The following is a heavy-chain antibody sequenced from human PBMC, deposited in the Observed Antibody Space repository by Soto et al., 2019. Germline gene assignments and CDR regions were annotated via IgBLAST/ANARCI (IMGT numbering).Heavy chain of an antibody. D-gene: IGHD3-22*01. CDR2: IDPSDSQT. Sequence: GESLKISCKGSGYSFAGYWITWVRQKPGKGLEWLGRIDPSDSQTYYSPSFRGHVTISATTSITTVFLQWSSLRASDTAMYYCARQIYDSDTGPNFQYYFDSWGQGTPVTVSS. CDR3: ARQIYDSDTGPNFQYYFDS. J-gene: IGHJ4*02. CDR1: GYSFAGYW. V-gene: IGHV5-10-1*01.